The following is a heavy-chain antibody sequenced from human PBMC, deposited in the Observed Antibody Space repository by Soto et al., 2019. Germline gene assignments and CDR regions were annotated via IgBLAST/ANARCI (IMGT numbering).Heavy chain of an antibody. CDR3: ARDAPPLAYYYDPNWFDP. CDR1: GFPFSSYS. D-gene: IGHD3-22*01. J-gene: IGHJ5*02. Sequence: GGSLRLSCAASGFPFSSYSMNWVRQAPGKGLEWVSYISSSSSTIYYADSVKGRFTISRDNAKNSLYLQMNSLRDEDTAVYYCARDAPPLAYYYDPNWFDPWGQGTLVTVSS. CDR2: ISSSSSTI. V-gene: IGHV3-48*02.